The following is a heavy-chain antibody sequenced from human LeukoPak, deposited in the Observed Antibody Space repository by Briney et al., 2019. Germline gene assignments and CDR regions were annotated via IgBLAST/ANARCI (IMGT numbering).Heavy chain of an antibody. J-gene: IGHJ4*02. D-gene: IGHD6-19*01. V-gene: IGHV1-69*13. CDR1: GYTFTSYY. CDR2: IIPIFGTA. CDR3: ASSPAPVAVAGQYYFDY. Sequence: SVKVSCKASGYTFTSYYMHWVRQAPGQGLEWMGGIIPIFGTANYAQKFQGRVTITADESTSTAYMELSSLRSEDTAVYYCASSPAPVAVAGQYYFDYWGQETLVTVSS.